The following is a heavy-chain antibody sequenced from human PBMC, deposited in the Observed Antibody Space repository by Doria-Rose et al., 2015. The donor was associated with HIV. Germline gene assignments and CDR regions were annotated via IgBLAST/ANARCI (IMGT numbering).Heavy chain of an antibody. CDR3: ARGRKFGYYYYYGVDV. D-gene: IGHD3-16*01. Sequence: TWIRQPPGKGLEWIGEINHTGSTNFNPSLKSRVSISIDTSKSQFALKLSSVAAADTAVYYCARGRKFGYYYYYGVDVWGQGTTVTVSS. J-gene: IGHJ6*02. V-gene: IGHV4-34*01. CDR2: INHTGST.